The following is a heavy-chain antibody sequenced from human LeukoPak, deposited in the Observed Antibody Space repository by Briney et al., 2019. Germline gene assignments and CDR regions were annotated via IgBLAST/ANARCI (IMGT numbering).Heavy chain of an antibody. CDR2: IIPILGTA. CDR1: GGTFSSYA. Sequence: SVKVSCKASGGTFSSYAISWVRQAPGQGLEWMGGIIPILGTANYAQKFQGRVTVTADESTSTAYMELSSLRSEDTAVYYCARDSYCSSTSCYTYYWGQGTLVTVSS. CDR3: ARDSYCSSTSCYTYY. D-gene: IGHD2-2*02. J-gene: IGHJ4*02. V-gene: IGHV1-69*13.